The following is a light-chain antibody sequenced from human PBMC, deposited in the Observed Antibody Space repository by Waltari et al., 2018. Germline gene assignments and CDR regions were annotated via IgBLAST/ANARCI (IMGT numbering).Light chain of an antibody. CDR3: CSYVQKDIWL. Sequence: QSALTQPASVSGAPGQSITISCAATTSDGGNSNFVSWYQHHPGKVPKLLIYEVIKRPSNIPDRFPGSKSGNTASLSISGLQADDEADYYCCSYVQKDIWLFGRGTKVTVL. CDR1: TSDGGNSNF. CDR2: EVI. V-gene: IGLV2-23*02. J-gene: IGLJ2*01.